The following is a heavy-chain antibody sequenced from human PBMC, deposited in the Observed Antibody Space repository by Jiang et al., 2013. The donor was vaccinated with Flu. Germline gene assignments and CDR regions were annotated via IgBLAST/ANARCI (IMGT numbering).Heavy chain of an antibody. CDR1: GATFTTFA. J-gene: IGHJ5*02. Sequence: SGAEVKKPGSSVRVSCQASGATFTTFAFNWVRQAPGQGPEWMGRIIPVLGLANYAQMFQDRVTITADKSASTSYMELSSLTSEDTAVYYCARAILTGPGGWLDPWGQGTLVTVSS. CDR3: ARAILTGPGGWLDP. D-gene: IGHD3-9*01. CDR2: IIPVLGLA. V-gene: IGHV1-69*04.